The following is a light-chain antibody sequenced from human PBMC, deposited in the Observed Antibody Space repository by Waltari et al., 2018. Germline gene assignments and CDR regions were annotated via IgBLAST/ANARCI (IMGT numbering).Light chain of an antibody. V-gene: IGLV1-47*02. Sequence: QSVLTQPPSASGTPGQRVTISCSVSNSNIGSNSVYWYQQLPGTAPNLLIYSNNQRPSGVPDRFSGSKSGTSASLAISGLRSEDEADYYCAAWDDSLSAVLFGGGTKVTAL. CDR3: AAWDDSLSAVL. CDR1: NSNIGSNS. CDR2: SNN. J-gene: IGLJ2*01.